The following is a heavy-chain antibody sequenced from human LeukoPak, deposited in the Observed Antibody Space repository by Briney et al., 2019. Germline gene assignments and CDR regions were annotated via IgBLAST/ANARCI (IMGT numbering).Heavy chain of an antibody. CDR3: AREPPTRIFDH. CDR1: GFTFSSYA. CDR2: ISFIGNYI. V-gene: IGHV3-21*01. J-gene: IGHJ4*02. Sequence: PGGSLRLSCTASGFTFSSYAMSWVRQAPGKGLEWVSSISFIGNYIYYADSVRGRFTISRDSANSSLYLQMNNLRAEDTAVYYCAREPPTRIFDHWGQGTLVTVSS.